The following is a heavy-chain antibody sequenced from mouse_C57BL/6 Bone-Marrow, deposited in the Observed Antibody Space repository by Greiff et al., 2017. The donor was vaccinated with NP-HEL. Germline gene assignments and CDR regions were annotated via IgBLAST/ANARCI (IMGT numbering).Heavy chain of an antibody. CDR2: IDPENGDT. Sequence: VQLQQSGAELVRPGASVKLSCTASGFNIKDDYMHWVKQRPEQGLEWIGWIDPENGDTEYASKFQGKATITADTSSNTAYLQLSSLTSEDTAVYYCTRQLAMDYWGQGTSVTVSS. CDR3: TRQLAMDY. V-gene: IGHV14-4*01. CDR1: GFNIKDDY. D-gene: IGHD4-1*02. J-gene: IGHJ4*01.